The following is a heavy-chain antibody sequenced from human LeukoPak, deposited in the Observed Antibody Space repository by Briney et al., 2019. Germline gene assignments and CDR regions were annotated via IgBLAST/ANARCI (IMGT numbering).Heavy chain of an antibody. V-gene: IGHV3-30*04. CDR3: ATDRGWRTSGYYLYYFEY. Sequence: PGGSLRLSCAASGFTFSSYAMHWVRQAPGKGLEWVAVISYDGSNKYYADSVKGRFTIPRDNTMNSLYLQMSSLRAEDTAVYYCATDRGWRTSGYYLYYFEYWGQGTLVTYSS. D-gene: IGHD3-3*01. J-gene: IGHJ4*02. CDR2: ISYDGSNK. CDR1: GFTFSSYA.